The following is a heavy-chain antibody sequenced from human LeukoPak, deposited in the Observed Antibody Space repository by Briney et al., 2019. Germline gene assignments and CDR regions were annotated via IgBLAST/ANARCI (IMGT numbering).Heavy chain of an antibody. Sequence: AGGSLRLSCAASGFTIRVYAMTWVRQAPGKGLEWVSGISGSGSSTYSADSVKGRFTISRDNSNNTLYLQMNSLRAEDTALYYCAKAKITLIVVANPNSGALDIWGQGTMVTVSS. D-gene: IGHD3-22*01. J-gene: IGHJ3*02. CDR2: ISGSGSST. CDR3: AKAKITLIVVANPNSGALDI. V-gene: IGHV3-23*01. CDR1: GFTIRVYA.